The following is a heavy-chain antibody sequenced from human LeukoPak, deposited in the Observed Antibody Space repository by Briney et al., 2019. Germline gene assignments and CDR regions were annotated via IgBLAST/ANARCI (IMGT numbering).Heavy chain of an antibody. J-gene: IGHJ5*02. D-gene: IGHD3-9*01. Sequence: GSLRLSCAASGFTFSSYGMHWVRQAPGKGLEWVAFIRYDGSNKYYADSVKGRFTISRDNSKNTLYLQMNSLRADDTAVYYCARASSGVLRYFDWSLFDPWGQGTLVTVSS. CDR2: IRYDGSNK. V-gene: IGHV3-30*02. CDR3: ARASSGVLRYFDWSLFDP. CDR1: GFTFSSYG.